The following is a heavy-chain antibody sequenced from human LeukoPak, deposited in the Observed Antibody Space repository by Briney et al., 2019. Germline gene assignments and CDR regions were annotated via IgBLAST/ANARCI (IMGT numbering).Heavy chain of an antibody. J-gene: IGHJ4*02. CDR2: INPNSGGT. D-gene: IGHD3-9*01. Sequence: ASVKVSCKASGYTFTDYYMHWVRQAPGQGLEWMGWINPNSGGTNYAQKFQGRVTMTRDTSISTAYMELSRLRSDDTAVYYCSLPFFGYDILTGYYTYNDYWGQGTLVTVSS. CDR3: SLPFFGYDILTGYYTYNDY. V-gene: IGHV1-2*02. CDR1: GYTFTDYY.